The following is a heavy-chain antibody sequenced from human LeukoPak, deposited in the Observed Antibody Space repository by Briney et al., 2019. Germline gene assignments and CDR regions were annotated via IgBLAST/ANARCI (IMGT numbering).Heavy chain of an antibody. CDR1: GGSISSYY. V-gene: IGHV4-59*01. D-gene: IGHD6-19*01. CDR3: ARYIAVAGTVDY. Sequence: PSETLSLTCTVSGGSISSYYWSWIRQPPGKGLEWIGYIYYSGSTNYNPSPKSRVTISVDTSKNQFSLKLSSVTAADTAVYYCARYIAVAGTVDYWGQGTLVTVSS. CDR2: IYYSGST. J-gene: IGHJ4*02.